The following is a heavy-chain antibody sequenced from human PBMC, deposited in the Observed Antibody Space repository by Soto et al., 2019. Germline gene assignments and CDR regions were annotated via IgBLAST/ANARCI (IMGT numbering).Heavy chain of an antibody. J-gene: IGHJ6*02. D-gene: IGHD2-21*02. V-gene: IGHV4-39*02. CDR1: GGSISSSSYY. CDR2: IYYSGST. Sequence: QLQLQESGPGLVKPSETLSLTCTVSGGSISSSSYYWGWIRQPPGKGLEWIGSIYYSGSTYYNPSLKNRATISVDTSKNEFTLKLSAVTAADTAVYYCAGDHIVVVTAMPESYYYYGMDVWGQGTTVTVSS. CDR3: AGDHIVVVTAMPESYYYYGMDV.